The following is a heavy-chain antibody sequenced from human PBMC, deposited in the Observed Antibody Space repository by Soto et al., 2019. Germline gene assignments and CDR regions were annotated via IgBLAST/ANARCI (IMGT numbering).Heavy chain of an antibody. CDR2: IYNSGTT. CDR3: AGGRQCLAFDY. V-gene: IGHV4-59*01. Sequence: QVQLQESGPGLVKPSETLSLTCTVSGGSISRYYWSWIRQPPGKGLEWIGSIYNSGTTKYNPSLESRDTISVDTSNNQLSLKLSSVTAADTAVYYCAGGRQCLAFDYWSRETLVTFSS. J-gene: IGHJ4*02. D-gene: IGHD6-19*01. CDR1: GGSISRYY.